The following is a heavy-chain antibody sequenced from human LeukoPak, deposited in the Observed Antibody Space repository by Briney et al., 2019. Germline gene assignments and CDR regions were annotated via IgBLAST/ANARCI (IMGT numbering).Heavy chain of an antibody. D-gene: IGHD6-19*01. Sequence: GGSLRLSCAASGFTFTNAWMSWVRQAPGKGLEWVSAISGSGGSTYYADSVKGRFTISRDNSKNTLYLQMNSLRAEDTAVYYCAKDHSSGWYENFDHWGQGTLVTVSS. V-gene: IGHV3-23*01. CDR3: AKDHSSGWYENFDH. J-gene: IGHJ4*02. CDR1: GFTFTNAW. CDR2: ISGSGGST.